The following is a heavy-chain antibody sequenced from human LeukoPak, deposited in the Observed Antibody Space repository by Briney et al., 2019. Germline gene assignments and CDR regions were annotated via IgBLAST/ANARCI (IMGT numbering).Heavy chain of an antibody. V-gene: IGHV3-72*01. J-gene: IGHJ4*02. CDR3: ARASLGTPDYFDY. CDR2: IRNKPNSYTT. CDR1: GFTFSDHY. D-gene: IGHD7-27*01. Sequence: GGSLRLSCAASGFTFSDHYMDWVRQAPGKGLEWVGRIRNKPNSYTTEYPASVEGRFTISRDDSKNSLYLQMNSLKTEDTAVYYCARASLGTPDYFDYWGQGTLVTASS.